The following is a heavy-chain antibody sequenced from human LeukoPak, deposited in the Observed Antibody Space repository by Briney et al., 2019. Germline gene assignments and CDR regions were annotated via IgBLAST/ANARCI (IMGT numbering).Heavy chain of an antibody. CDR2: ISGSGGST. CDR3: AKNPGPGIAVAGTLDV. Sequence: GGSLRLSCAASGFTFSSYAMSWVRQAPGKGLEWVSAISGSGGSTHYADSVKGRFTISRDNSKNTLYLQMNSLRAEDTAVYYCAKNPGPGIAVAGTLDVWGKGTTVTVSS. D-gene: IGHD6-19*01. J-gene: IGHJ6*04. V-gene: IGHV3-23*01. CDR1: GFTFSSYA.